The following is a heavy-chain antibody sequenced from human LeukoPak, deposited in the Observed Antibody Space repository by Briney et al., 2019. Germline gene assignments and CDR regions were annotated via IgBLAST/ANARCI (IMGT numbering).Heavy chain of an antibody. V-gene: IGHV3-48*02. CDR1: GFTFSRFS. CDR3: AKDGGYSYGWLFDY. J-gene: IGHJ4*02. Sequence: GGSLRLSCAASGFTFSRFSMNWVRQAPGKGLEWVSDISSGSSPIYYADSVKGRFTISRDDAKHSLYLQMNSLRDEDTAVYYCAKDGGYSYGWLFDYWGQGTLVTVSS. CDR2: ISSGSSPI. D-gene: IGHD5-18*01.